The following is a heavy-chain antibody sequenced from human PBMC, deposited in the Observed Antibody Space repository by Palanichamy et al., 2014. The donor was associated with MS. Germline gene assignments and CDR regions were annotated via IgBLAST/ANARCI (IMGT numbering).Heavy chain of an antibody. CDR3: ARDPTISVAAHRATLDV. CDR2: ISAYNGDT. CDR1: GYTFSING. Sequence: QVQLVQSGAEVKKPGASVEVSCKASGYTFSINGVSWVRQAPGQGLEWMGWISAYNGDTSYAQKLRGRVTMTTDTSTSTAYMELRSLTSDDTAVYYCARDPTISVAAHRATLDVWGQGTMVTVSS. D-gene: IGHD6-19*01. J-gene: IGHJ3*01. V-gene: IGHV1-18*04.